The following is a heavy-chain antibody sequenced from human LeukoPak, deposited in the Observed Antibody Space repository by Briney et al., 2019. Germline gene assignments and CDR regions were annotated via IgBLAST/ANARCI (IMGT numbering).Heavy chain of an antibody. Sequence: PSETLSLTCTVSGGSISTYYWSWIRQPPGKGLEWIGYIYDSGSTNYNPSLKSRVTISVDTPKNQFSLKVTSVTAADTAVYYCARGGIAAAGIPLRIWGQGTMVTVSS. D-gene: IGHD6-13*01. J-gene: IGHJ3*02. V-gene: IGHV4-59*01. CDR3: ARGGIAAAGIPLRI. CDR2: IYDSGST. CDR1: GGSISTYY.